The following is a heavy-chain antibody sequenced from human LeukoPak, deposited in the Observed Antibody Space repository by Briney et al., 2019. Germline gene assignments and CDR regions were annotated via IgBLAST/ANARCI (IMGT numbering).Heavy chain of an antibody. Sequence: ASVKVSCKASGGTFSSYAISWVRQAPGQGLEWMGRTIPIFGTANYAQKFQGRVTITTDESTSTAYMELSSLRSEGTAVYYCAREFYGSGAFDIWGQGTMVTVSS. J-gene: IGHJ3*02. CDR2: TIPIFGTA. D-gene: IGHD3-10*01. CDR1: GGTFSSYA. V-gene: IGHV1-69*05. CDR3: AREFYGSGAFDI.